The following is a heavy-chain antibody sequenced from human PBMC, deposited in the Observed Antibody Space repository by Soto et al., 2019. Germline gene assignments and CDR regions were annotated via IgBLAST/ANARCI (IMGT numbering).Heavy chain of an antibody. D-gene: IGHD6-13*01. CDR1: GFSLSTSGMC. Sequence: SGPTLVNPTQTLTLTCTFSGFSLSTSGMCVSWIRQPPGKALEWLARIDWDDDKYYSTSLKTRLTISKDTSKNQVVLTMTNMDPVDTATYYCARIRVAAGTLDYWGQGTLVTVSS. J-gene: IGHJ4*02. CDR3: ARIRVAAGTLDY. V-gene: IGHV2-70*11. CDR2: IDWDDDK.